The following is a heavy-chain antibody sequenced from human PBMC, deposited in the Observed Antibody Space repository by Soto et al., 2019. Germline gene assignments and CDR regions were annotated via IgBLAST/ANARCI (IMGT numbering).Heavy chain of an antibody. CDR1: NGSISNFY. CDR3: ARSSHKESWFDP. J-gene: IGHJ5*02. D-gene: IGHD6-13*01. V-gene: IGHV4-4*07. CDR2: VYSSGSA. Sequence: SETLSLTCTVSNGSISNFYWNWIRHPAGKRLEWIGRVYSSGSASYNPSLRSRVTMSVDTSKNRFSLKLNSVTAADTAVYYCARSSHKESWFDPWGQGTLVTVSS.